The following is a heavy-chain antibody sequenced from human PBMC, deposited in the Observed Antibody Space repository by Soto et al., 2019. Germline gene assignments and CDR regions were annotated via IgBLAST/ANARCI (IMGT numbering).Heavy chain of an antibody. CDR3: GTNSLGRDTDYYYMDV. J-gene: IGHJ6*03. Sequence: ASVKVSCKVSGYTLTELSMHWVRQAPGKGLEWMGGFDPEDGETIYEQKFQGRVTMTEDTSTDTAYMELSSLRSEDTAVSYCGTNSLGRDTDYYYMDVWGKGTTVTVSS. CDR1: GYTLTELS. CDR2: FDPEDGET. V-gene: IGHV1-24*01. D-gene: IGHD5-18*01.